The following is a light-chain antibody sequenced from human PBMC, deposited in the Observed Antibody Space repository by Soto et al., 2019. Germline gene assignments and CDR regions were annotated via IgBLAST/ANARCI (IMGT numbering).Light chain of an antibody. V-gene: IGKV1-5*03. CDR2: KAS. CDR3: QQYDTYST. J-gene: IGKJ1*01. Sequence: DIQMTQSPSPLSASVGDRVTITCRASQSVSSWLAWYQQKPGKAPKLLIYKASSLESGVPSRFSGSGSGTEFTLTISGLQPDDFATDYCQQYDTYSTFGQGTKVEVK. CDR1: QSVSSW.